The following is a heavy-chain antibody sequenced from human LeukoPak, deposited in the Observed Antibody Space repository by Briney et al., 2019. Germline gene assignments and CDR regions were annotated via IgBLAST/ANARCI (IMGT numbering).Heavy chain of an antibody. J-gene: IGHJ4*02. CDR1: GFSVSASY. D-gene: IGHD6-19*01. Sequence: GGSLLLSSAASGFSVSASYMSWVRQAPGKGLESVSVISNEGATYYADSVKGRFSISRDNSKNTVSLQMNSLRAEDTAVYFCVRDSTISGRYERGYWGQGTLVTVSS. CDR3: VRDSTISGRYERGY. V-gene: IGHV3-53*01. CDR2: ISNEGAT.